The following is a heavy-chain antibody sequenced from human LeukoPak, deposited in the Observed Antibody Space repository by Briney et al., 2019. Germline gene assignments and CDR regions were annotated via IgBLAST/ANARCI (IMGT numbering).Heavy chain of an antibody. Sequence: GGSLRLSCAASGFTFSSYAMSWVRQAPGKGLEWVAFIRYDGSNKYYADSVKGRFTISRDNSKNTLYLQMNSLRAEDTAVYYCAKVARSRYSGYGESDYYYYMDVWGKGTTVTISS. CDR1: GFTFSSYA. CDR3: AKVARSRYSGYGESDYYYYMDV. CDR2: IRYDGSNK. D-gene: IGHD5-12*01. V-gene: IGHV3-30*02. J-gene: IGHJ6*03.